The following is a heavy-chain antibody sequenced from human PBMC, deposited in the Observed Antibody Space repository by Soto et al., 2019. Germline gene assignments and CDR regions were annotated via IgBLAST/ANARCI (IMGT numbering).Heavy chain of an antibody. Sequence: QVQLVESGGGVVQPGRSLRLSCAASGFTFSSYAMHWVRQAPGKGLEWVAVISYDGSNKYYADSVKGRFTISRDNSKNTLYLQMNSLRAEDTAVYYCAREMTDSGYYYGMDVWGQGTTVTVSS. J-gene: IGHJ6*02. CDR2: ISYDGSNK. CDR3: AREMTDSGYYYGMDV. CDR1: GFTFSSYA. V-gene: IGHV3-30-3*01.